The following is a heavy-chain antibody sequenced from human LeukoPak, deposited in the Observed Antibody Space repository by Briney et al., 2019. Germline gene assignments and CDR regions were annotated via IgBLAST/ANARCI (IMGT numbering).Heavy chain of an antibody. Sequence: ASVKVSCKASGYTFTGYYMHWVRQAPGQGLEWMGWINPNSGGTNYAQKFQGRVTMTRDTSISTAYMELSRLRSGDTAVYYCARVFRPMVRGVEIDYWGQGTLVTVSS. V-gene: IGHV1-2*02. CDR3: ARVFRPMVRGVEIDY. D-gene: IGHD3-10*01. CDR2: INPNSGGT. J-gene: IGHJ4*02. CDR1: GYTFTGYY.